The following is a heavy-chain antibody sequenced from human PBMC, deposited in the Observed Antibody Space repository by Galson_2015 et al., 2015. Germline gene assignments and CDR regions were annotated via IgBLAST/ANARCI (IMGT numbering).Heavy chain of an antibody. CDR1: GFTFSSYA. J-gene: IGHJ6*02. D-gene: IGHD2-2*01. Sequence: SLRLSCAASGFTFSSYAMHWVRQAPGKGLEWVAVISYDGSNKYYADSVKGRFTISRDNSKNTLYLQMNSLRAEDTAVYYCARDLRYCSSTSCDYYYYYGMDVWGQGTTVTVPS. CDR2: ISYDGSNK. V-gene: IGHV3-30-3*01. CDR3: ARDLRYCSSTSCDYYYYYGMDV.